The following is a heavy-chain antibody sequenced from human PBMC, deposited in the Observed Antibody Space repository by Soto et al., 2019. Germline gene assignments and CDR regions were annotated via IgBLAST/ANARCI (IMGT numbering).Heavy chain of an antibody. Sequence: QVQLQQWGAGLLKPSETLSLTCGVYGGSFSGYYWSWIRQPPGKGLEWVGDINHSGSTNYNPSLKSRVTISVDTSKSQFSLKLRSVTAADTAVYYCARLYSSSWRGWKYFQHWGQGTLVTVSS. D-gene: IGHD6-13*01. CDR2: INHSGST. CDR1: GGSFSGYY. V-gene: IGHV4-34*01. CDR3: ARLYSSSWRGWKYFQH. J-gene: IGHJ1*01.